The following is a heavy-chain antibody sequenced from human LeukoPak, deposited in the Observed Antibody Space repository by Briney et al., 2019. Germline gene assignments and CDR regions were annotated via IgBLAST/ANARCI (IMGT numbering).Heavy chain of an antibody. CDR1: GGSISSSSAY. D-gene: IGHD5-18*01. V-gene: IGHV4-39*01. J-gene: IGHJ4*02. CDR3: VSPRGFSYGYFDY. CDR2: IYYSKNT. Sequence: SETLSLTCTVSGGSISSSSAYWGWIRHPPGKGLEWIGSIYYSKNTYYNPSLKSRVTISADTSKNQFSLTLGSVSATDTAVYYCVSPRGFSYGYFDYWGQGTLVTVSS.